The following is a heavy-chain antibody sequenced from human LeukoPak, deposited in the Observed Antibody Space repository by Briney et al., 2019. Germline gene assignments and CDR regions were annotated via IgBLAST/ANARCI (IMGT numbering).Heavy chain of an antibody. Sequence: GGSLRLSCAASGFTSSGSAMHWVRQASGKGLEWVGRIRSKANSYATAYAASVKGRFTIYRDDSKNTAYLQMNSLKTEDTAVYYCTRTYYYDSSGRGGAFDIWGQGTMVTVSS. CDR3: TRTYYYDSSGRGGAFDI. D-gene: IGHD3-22*01. CDR2: IRSKANSYAT. J-gene: IGHJ3*02. CDR1: GFTSSGSA. V-gene: IGHV3-73*01.